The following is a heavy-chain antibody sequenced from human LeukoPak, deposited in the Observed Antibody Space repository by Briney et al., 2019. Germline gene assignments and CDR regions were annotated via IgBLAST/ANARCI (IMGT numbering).Heavy chain of an antibody. CDR2: LSYDGSNK. CDR1: GFIFSSYA. D-gene: IGHD2-15*01. CDR3: ARDRAATQDWVEFDP. Sequence: GGSLRLSCAASGFIFSSYAMHWVRQAPGKGLELVAVLSYDGSNKYHADSVKGRFTISRDNSKNTMYLQMNRLRVEDTAVYFCARDRAATQDWVEFDPWGQGTLVTVSS. J-gene: IGHJ5*02. V-gene: IGHV3-30*01.